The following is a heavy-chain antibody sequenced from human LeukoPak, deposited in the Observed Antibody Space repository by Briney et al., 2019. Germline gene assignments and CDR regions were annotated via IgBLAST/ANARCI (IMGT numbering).Heavy chain of an antibody. V-gene: IGHV3-7*01. CDR2: MNQDGSEK. CDR1: GFTFSSYW. Sequence: GGSLRLSCAASGFTFSSYWMTWVRQAPGKGLEWVANMNQDGSEKYHVDSVKDRFTISRDNAKNSLYLQMNSLRAEDTAVYYCAPIYDSSGYYGDNDAFDIWGQGTMVTVSS. D-gene: IGHD3-22*01. CDR3: APIYDSSGYYGDNDAFDI. J-gene: IGHJ3*02.